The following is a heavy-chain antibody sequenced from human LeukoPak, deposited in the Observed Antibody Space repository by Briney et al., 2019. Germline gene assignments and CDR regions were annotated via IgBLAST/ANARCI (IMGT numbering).Heavy chain of an antibody. CDR3: ARVRAAGYYYFDY. CDR1: GFSFSDSY. CDR2: IYSGGTK. D-gene: IGHD6-13*01. V-gene: IGHV3-53*01. J-gene: IGHJ4*02. Sequence: GGSLGLSCVVSGFSFSDSYMTWIRQAPGKGLEWVSVIYSGGTKYYADSVKGRFTISRDNSKNTLYLQMNSLRAEDTAVYYCARVRAAGYYYFDYWGQGTLVTVSS.